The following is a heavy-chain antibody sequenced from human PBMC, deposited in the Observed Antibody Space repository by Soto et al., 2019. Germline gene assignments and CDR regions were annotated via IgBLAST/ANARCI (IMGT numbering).Heavy chain of an antibody. CDR3: AREGTRAAARDNWLDS. CDR2: ISYDGSNK. J-gene: IGHJ5*01. D-gene: IGHD6-13*01. V-gene: IGHV3-30-3*01. CDR1: GFTFSSYA. Sequence: QVQLVESGGGVVQPGRSLRLSCAASGFTFSSYAMHWVRQAPGKGLEWLAVISYDGSNKYHADSVKGRFTISRDNSKNMLYLQMNSLRAEDTAVYYCAREGTRAAARDNWLDSWGQGTLVTVSS.